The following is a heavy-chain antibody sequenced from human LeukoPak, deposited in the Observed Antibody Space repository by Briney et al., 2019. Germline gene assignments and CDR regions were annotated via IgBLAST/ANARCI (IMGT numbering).Heavy chain of an antibody. CDR1: GFTFSSYE. CDR3: ARVGALSSSWLLY. J-gene: IGHJ4*02. V-gene: IGHV3-48*03. CDR2: ISSGASTI. D-gene: IGHD6-13*01. Sequence: GGSLRLSCAASGFTFSSYEMNWVRQAPGKVLEWVSSISSGASTIYYADSVKGRFTISRDNAKNSLYLQMNSLSAEDTAVYYCARVGALSSSWLLYWGQGTLVTVSS.